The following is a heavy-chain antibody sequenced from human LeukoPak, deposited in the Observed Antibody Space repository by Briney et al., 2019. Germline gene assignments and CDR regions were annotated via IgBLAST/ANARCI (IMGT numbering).Heavy chain of an antibody. J-gene: IGHJ4*02. CDR1: GGLFSGFY. D-gene: IGHD4-17*01. CDR2: LNHSGST. CDR3: ARGLISGDYGKSFEY. Sequence: PSETLSLTCAVCGGLFSGFYWSGTRQPPGKGREWIGELNHSGSTSHNPSLKSRVTISVDTSKNQFSLKVTSVTAADTAVYYCARGLISGDYGKSFEYWGQGTLVTVSS. V-gene: IGHV4-34*01.